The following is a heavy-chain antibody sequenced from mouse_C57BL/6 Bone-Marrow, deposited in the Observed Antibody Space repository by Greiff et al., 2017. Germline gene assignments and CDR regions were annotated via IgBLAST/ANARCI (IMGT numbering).Heavy chain of an antibody. CDR3: ARSGTTVVGDAMDY. CDR1: GYTFTSYW. J-gene: IGHJ4*01. V-gene: IGHV1-72*01. CDR2: IDPNSGGT. Sequence: QVQLQQSGAELVKPGASVKLSCKASGYTFTSYWMHWVKQRPGRGLEWIGRIDPNSGGTKYNEKFKSKATLTVDKPSSTAYMQLRSLTSEDSAVYYCARSGTTVVGDAMDYWGQGTSVTVSS. D-gene: IGHD1-1*01.